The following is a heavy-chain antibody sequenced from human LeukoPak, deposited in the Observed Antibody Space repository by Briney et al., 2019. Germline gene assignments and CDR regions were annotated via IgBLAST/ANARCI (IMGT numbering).Heavy chain of an antibody. CDR1: GGSISSSSYY. Sequence: SETLSLTCTVSGGSISSSSYYWGWIRQPPGKGLEWIGSIYYSGSTYYNPSLKSRVTISVDTSKNQFSLKLGSVTAADTAVYYCARDGIAAAGSLDYWGQGTLVTVSS. J-gene: IGHJ4*02. CDR3: ARDGIAAAGSLDY. V-gene: IGHV4-39*07. D-gene: IGHD6-13*01. CDR2: IYYSGST.